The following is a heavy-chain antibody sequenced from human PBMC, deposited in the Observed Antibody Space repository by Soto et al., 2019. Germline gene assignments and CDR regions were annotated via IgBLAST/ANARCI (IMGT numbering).Heavy chain of an antibody. D-gene: IGHD6-19*01. J-gene: IGHJ4*01. V-gene: IGHV3-23*01. CDR2: ISSSGGST. Sequence: PGGSLRLSCAASGFTFSSYAMSWVRQAPGKGLEWVSAISSSGGSTYYADSVKGRFTISRDNSKNTLYLQMNSLRAEDTAIYYYAKKSSSASGCFDYWGHGTLVTVSS. CDR3: AKKSSSASGCFDY. CDR1: GFTFSSYA.